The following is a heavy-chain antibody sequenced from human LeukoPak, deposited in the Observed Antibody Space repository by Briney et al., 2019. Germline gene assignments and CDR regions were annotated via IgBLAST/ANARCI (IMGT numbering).Heavy chain of an antibody. CDR1: GFTLSSYW. J-gene: IGHJ6*02. CDR3: ARDFGPYGMDV. CDR2: INSDGSRT. Sequence: GGALRLSCAASGFTLSSYWMHWVRQATGKGLVWVSRINSDGSRTYYADSVKGRYTISRDNAKNTLYLQMNSLRAEDTAVYYCARDFGPYGMDVWGQGTTVTVSS. D-gene: IGHD3-16*01. V-gene: IGHV3-74*01.